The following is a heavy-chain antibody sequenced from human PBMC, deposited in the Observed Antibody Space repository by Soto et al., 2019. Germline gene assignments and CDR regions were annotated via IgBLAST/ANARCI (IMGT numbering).Heavy chain of an antibody. CDR3: ARDLKVVIIMGGYYYYGMDV. CDR2: IIPIFGTA. J-gene: IGHJ6*02. D-gene: IGHD3-3*01. V-gene: IGHV1-69*01. Sequence: GQAPGRGLDWMGGIIPIFGTANYAQKFQGRVTITADESTSTAYMELSSLRSEDTAVYYCARDLKVVIIMGGYYYYGMDVWGQGTTVPVS.